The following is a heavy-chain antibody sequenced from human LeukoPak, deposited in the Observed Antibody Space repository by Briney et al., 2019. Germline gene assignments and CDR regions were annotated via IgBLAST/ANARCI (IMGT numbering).Heavy chain of an antibody. CDR3: ARGDHYDSSGYVDY. D-gene: IGHD3-22*01. Sequence: GRSLRLSCAASGFTFSSYGMHWVRQAPGKGLEWVAVISYDGSNKYYADSVKGRFTISRDNSKNTLYLQMNSLRAEDTAVYYCARGDHYDSSGYVDYWGQGTLVTVSS. V-gene: IGHV3-30*03. CDR2: ISYDGSNK. CDR1: GFTFSSYG. J-gene: IGHJ4*02.